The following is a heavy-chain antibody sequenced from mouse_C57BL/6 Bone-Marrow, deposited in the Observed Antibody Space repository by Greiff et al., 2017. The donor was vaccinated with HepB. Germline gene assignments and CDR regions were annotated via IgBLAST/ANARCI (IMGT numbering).Heavy chain of an antibody. Sequence: EVMLVESGGGLVQSGRSLRLSCATSGFTFSDFYMEWVRQAPGKGLEWIAASRNKANDYTTEYSASVKGRFIVSRDTSQSILYLQMNALRADDTAIYYCAGWDPYYYAMDYCGQGTAVTVSS. CDR2: SRNKANDYTT. V-gene: IGHV7-1*01. J-gene: IGHJ4*01. CDR1: GFTFSDFY. D-gene: IGHD4-1*01. CDR3: AGWDPYYYAMDY.